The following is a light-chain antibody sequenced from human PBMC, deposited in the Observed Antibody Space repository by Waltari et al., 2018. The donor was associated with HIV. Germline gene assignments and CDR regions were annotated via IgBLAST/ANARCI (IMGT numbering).Light chain of an antibody. J-gene: IGLJ3*02. V-gene: IGLV1-51*01. CDR1: SSNIGNNS. Sequence: QSVLTQPPSVSAAPGQKVTISCSGSSSNIGNNSVSWYQQQPGTAPKLLIYDNNKRPSGIPDRVSGSKSGTSATLGITGLQTGDEADYYCGTWDSSLSAGVFGGGTKLTVL. CDR2: DNN. CDR3: GTWDSSLSAGV.